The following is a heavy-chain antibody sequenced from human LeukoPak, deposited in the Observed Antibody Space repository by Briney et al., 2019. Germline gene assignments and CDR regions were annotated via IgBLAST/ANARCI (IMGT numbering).Heavy chain of an antibody. J-gene: IGHJ3*02. Sequence: GESLKISCKGSGYSFTSYWIGWVRQMPGKGLEWMGIIYPGDSDTRYSPSFQGQVTISADKSISTAYPQWSSLKASDTAMYYCARTDYGSGSNDAFDIWGQGTMVTVSS. CDR2: IYPGDSDT. CDR3: ARTDYGSGSNDAFDI. CDR1: GYSFTSYW. V-gene: IGHV5-51*01. D-gene: IGHD3-10*01.